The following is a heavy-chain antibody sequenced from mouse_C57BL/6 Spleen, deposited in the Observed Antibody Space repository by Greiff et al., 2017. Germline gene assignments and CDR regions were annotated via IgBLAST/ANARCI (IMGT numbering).Heavy chain of an antibody. J-gene: IGHJ2*01. CDR2: IDPENGDT. CDR3: TTYDYGSSLFDY. D-gene: IGHD1-1*01. V-gene: IGHV14-4*01. CDR1: GFNIKDDY. Sequence: EVQLVESGAELVRPGASVKLSCTASGFNIKDDYMHWVKQRPEQGLEWIGWIDPENGDTEYASKFQGKATITADTSSNTAYLPLSSLTSEDTAGYYCTTYDYGSSLFDYWGQGTTLTVSS.